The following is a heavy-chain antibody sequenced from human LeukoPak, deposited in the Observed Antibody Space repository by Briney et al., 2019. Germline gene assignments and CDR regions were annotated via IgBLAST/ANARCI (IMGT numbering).Heavy chain of an antibody. CDR2: IIPIFGTA. V-gene: IGHV1-69*13. J-gene: IGHJ3*02. CDR3: ARLYCSSTSCYGDDAFDI. CDR1: GGTFSSYA. D-gene: IGHD2-2*01. Sequence: WASAKVSCKASGGTFSSYAISWVRQAPGQGLEWMGGIIPIFGTANYAQKFQGRVTITADESTSTAYMELSSLRSEDTAVYYCARLYCSSTSCYGDDAFDIWGQGTMVTVSS.